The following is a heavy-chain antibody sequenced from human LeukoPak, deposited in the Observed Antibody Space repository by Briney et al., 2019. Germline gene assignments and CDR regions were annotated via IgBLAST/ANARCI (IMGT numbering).Heavy chain of an antibody. J-gene: IGHJ4*02. CDR3: AKVHGSGWYSDY. D-gene: IGHD6-19*01. CDR2: ISSGGSHI. V-gene: IGHV3-48*02. Sequence: GGSLRLSCAASGFTFRNYNMNWVRQAPGKGLEWVSYISSGGSHIDYADSVKGRFTISRDNTKNSLYLQMNGLRDEDTAVYYCAKVHGSGWYSDYWGQGTLVTVSS. CDR1: GFTFRNYN.